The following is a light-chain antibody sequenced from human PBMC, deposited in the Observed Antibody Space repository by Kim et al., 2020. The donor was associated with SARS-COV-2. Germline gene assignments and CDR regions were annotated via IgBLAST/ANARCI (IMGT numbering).Light chain of an antibody. V-gene: IGKV1-5*01. CDR2: DAS. CDR1: QSLSGW. CDR3: QHYNGYPIS. J-gene: IGKJ4*01. Sequence: DIQMTQSPSTLSASVGDRVTITCRASQSLSGWLSWYQQKPGKAPRLLIYDASTLVSGVSSRFSVTGAGTEFALTISSLQPEDFATYHCQHYNGYPISFGGGTKVDSK.